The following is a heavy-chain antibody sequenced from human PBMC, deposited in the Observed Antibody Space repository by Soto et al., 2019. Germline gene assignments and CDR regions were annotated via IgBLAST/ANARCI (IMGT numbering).Heavy chain of an antibody. D-gene: IGHD3-16*01. J-gene: IGHJ4*02. CDR1: GGSISSSSYY. Sequence: SETLSLTCTVSGGSISSSSYYWGWIRQPPGKGLEWIGSIYYSGSTYYNPSLKSRVTISVDTSKNQFSLKLSSVTAADTAVYYCARLYDYIWGSYPSSDYWGQGTLVTVSS. CDR3: ARLYDYIWGSYPSSDY. CDR2: IYYSGST. V-gene: IGHV4-39*01.